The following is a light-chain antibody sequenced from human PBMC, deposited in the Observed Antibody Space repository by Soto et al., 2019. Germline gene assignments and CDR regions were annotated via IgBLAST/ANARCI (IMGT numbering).Light chain of an antibody. J-gene: IGLJ1*01. CDR1: SSDVGGYNY. CDR2: EVS. CDR3: SSYTNINTRACV. Sequence: QSVLTQPASVSGSPGQSITISCTGTSSDVGGYNYVSWYQQHPDKAPKLMIYEVSNRPSGVSNRFSGSKSGNTASLTISGLQAEDEAEYYCSSYTNINTRACVFGTGTKVTVL. V-gene: IGLV2-14*01.